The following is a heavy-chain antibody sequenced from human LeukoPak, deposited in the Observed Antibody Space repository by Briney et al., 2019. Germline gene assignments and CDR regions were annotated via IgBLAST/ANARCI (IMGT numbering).Heavy chain of an antibody. CDR3: ARESGKFDY. CDR2: ISGDGVST. V-gene: IGHV3-43*02. Sequence: GGSLRPSCVASGLPIADFAMHWVRQAPGKGLEWVSLISGDGVSTFYADSVKGRFSISRDNSKNSLSLEMNSLRTEDTAMYYCARESGKFDYWGQGTLVAVSS. CDR1: GLPIADFA. J-gene: IGHJ4*02.